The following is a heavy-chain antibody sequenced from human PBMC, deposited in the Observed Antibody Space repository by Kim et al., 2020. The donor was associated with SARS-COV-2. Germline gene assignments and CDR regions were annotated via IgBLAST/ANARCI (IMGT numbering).Heavy chain of an antibody. CDR3: ARVSGDRIYDILTGYNYWYFDL. CDR2: IDPSDSYT. V-gene: IGHV5-10-1*01. D-gene: IGHD3-9*01. CDR1: GYSFTSYW. Sequence: GESLKISCKGSGYSFTSYWISWVRQMPGKGLEWMGRIDPSDSYTNYSPSFQGHVTISADKSISTAYLQWSSLKASDTAMYYCARVSGDRIYDILTGYNYWYFDLWGRGTLVTVSS. J-gene: IGHJ2*01.